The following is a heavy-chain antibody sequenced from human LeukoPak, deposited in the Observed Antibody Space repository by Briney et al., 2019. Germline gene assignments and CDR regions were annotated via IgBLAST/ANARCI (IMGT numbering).Heavy chain of an antibody. V-gene: IGHV3-20*04. Sequence: GGSLRLSCAASGFTFDDYGMSWVRQAPGKGLEWVSGINWNGGSTGYADSVEGRFTISRDNAKNSLYLQMNSLRAEDTALYYCARLGVGATRDAFDIWGQGTMVTDSS. CDR3: ARLGVGATRDAFDI. J-gene: IGHJ3*02. CDR2: INWNGGST. CDR1: GFTFDDYG. D-gene: IGHD1-26*01.